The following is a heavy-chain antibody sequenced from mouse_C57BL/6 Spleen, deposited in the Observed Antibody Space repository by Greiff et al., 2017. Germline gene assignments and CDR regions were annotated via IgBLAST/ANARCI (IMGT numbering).Heavy chain of an antibody. CDR2: IHPNSGST. J-gene: IGHJ2*01. CDR1: GYTFTSYW. CDR3: ERKGAYDGFDY. Sequence: QVQLQQPGAELVKPGASVKLSCKASGYTFTSYWMHWVKQRPGQGLEWIGMIHPNSGSTNYNEKFKSKATLTVDKSSSTAYMQLSSLTSEDSAVYYCERKGAYDGFDYWGQGTTLTVSS. V-gene: IGHV1-64*01. D-gene: IGHD2-3*01.